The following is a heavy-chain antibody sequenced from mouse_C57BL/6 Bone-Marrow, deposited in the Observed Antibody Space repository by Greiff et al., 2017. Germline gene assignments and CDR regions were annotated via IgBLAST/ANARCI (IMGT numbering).Heavy chain of an antibody. Sequence: VQLQQSGPELVKPGASVKIPCKASGYTFTDYNMDWVKQSHGTSLEWIGAINPNNGGTIYNQKFKGKATLTVDTSSSTAYMELRSLTSDDTAVYYCARGGPWYFDVWGTGTTVTVSS. J-gene: IGHJ1*03. CDR2: INPNNGGT. V-gene: IGHV1-18*01. CDR1: GYTFTDYN. CDR3: ARGGPWYFDV.